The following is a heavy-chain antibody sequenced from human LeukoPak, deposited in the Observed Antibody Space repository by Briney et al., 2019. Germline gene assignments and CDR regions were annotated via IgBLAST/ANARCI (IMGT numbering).Heavy chain of an antibody. Sequence: SETLSLTCTVSGGSISSGGYYWSWIRQHPGKGLEWIGYIYYSGSTNYNHSLKSRVTISVDTSKNQFSLKLSSVTAADTAVYYCARGPGEILDSIFDYWGQGTLVTVSS. CDR1: GGSISSGGYY. V-gene: IGHV4-61*08. J-gene: IGHJ4*02. D-gene: IGHD5-24*01. CDR3: ARGPGEILDSIFDY. CDR2: IYYSGST.